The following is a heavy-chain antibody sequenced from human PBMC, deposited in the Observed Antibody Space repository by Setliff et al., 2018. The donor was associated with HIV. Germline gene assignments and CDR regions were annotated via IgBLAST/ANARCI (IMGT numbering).Heavy chain of an antibody. CDR3: ARGPQYNFWGGYLGL. J-gene: IGHJ4*02. V-gene: IGHV3-74*01. D-gene: IGHD3-3*01. CDR1: GLTFSNSW. Sequence: GGSLRLSCAASGLTFSNSWMHWVRQAPGKGLEWVSRIDSDGSDTNYADSVRGRFTISRDNAKNTVYLQLTSLRAEDTAVYYCARGPQYNFWGGYLGLWGQGTLVTVSS. CDR2: IDSDGSDT.